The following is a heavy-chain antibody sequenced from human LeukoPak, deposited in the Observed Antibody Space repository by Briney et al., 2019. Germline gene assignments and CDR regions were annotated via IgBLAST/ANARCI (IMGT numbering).Heavy chain of an antibody. CDR1: GYTFTGFY. V-gene: IGHV1-46*01. Sequence: ASVKVSCKASGYTFTGFYMHWVRQAPGQGLEWMGIINPSGGSTSYAQKFQGRVTMTRDMSTSTVYMELSSLRSEDTAVYYCARDYGIQNPYDAFDIWGQGTMVTVSS. CDR2: INPSGGST. D-gene: IGHD4-17*01. J-gene: IGHJ3*02. CDR3: ARDYGIQNPYDAFDI.